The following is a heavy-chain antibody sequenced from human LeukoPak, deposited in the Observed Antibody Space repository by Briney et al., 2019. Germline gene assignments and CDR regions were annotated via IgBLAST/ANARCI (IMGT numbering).Heavy chain of an antibody. Sequence: PSETLSLTCSVSGGSISNYYWTWVRQPPGKGLEWIGYIDDSGSTSYNPSLKSRVTISVDTSNNQFSLKLSSVTAADTAIYYCARDNGVDYGVDYWGQGTLVTVSS. D-gene: IGHD4-17*01. J-gene: IGHJ4*02. CDR2: IDDSGST. CDR3: ARDNGVDYGVDY. CDR1: GGSISNYY. V-gene: IGHV4-59*01.